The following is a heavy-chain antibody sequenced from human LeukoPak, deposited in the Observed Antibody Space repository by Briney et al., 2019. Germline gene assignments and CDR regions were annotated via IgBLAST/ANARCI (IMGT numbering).Heavy chain of an antibody. D-gene: IGHD6-13*01. CDR1: GGSISSYY. Sequence: PSETLSLTCTVSGGSISSYYWSWLRQPPGKGLEWIGYVYYSGSTNYNPSLKGRVTISVDTSKNQFSLKLSSVTAADTAVYYCARGIAAAATGWFDPWGQGTLVTVSS. V-gene: IGHV4-59*01. J-gene: IGHJ5*02. CDR3: ARGIAAAATGWFDP. CDR2: VYYSGST.